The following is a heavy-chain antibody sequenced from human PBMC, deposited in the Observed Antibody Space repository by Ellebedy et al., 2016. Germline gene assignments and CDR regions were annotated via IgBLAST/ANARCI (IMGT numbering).Heavy chain of an antibody. J-gene: IGHJ5*02. V-gene: IGHV1-69*04. Sequence: ASVKVSCKASGGTFSTHAFNWVRQAPGQGLEWMGRIIPIRGVENYAHKFQGRVTITADKSTSTAYMELSSLRSEDTAVYYCAAGNDGGWFDPWGQGTLVTVYS. CDR1: GGTFSTHA. CDR2: IIPIRGVE. CDR3: AAGNDGGWFDP. D-gene: IGHD1-1*01.